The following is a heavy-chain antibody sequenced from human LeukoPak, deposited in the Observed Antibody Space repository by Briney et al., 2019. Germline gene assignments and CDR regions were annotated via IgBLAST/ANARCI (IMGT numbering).Heavy chain of an antibody. V-gene: IGHV3-23*01. J-gene: IGHJ4*02. CDR3: AKSYYYGSGTDY. D-gene: IGHD3-10*01. CDR1: GFTFSSYA. Sequence: GGSLSLSCAASGFTFSSYAMSRVRQAQGKGLEWVSAISGSGGSTYYADSVKGRFTISRDNSKNTLYLQMNSLRAEDTAVYYCAKSYYYGSGTDYWGQGTLVTVSS. CDR2: ISGSGGST.